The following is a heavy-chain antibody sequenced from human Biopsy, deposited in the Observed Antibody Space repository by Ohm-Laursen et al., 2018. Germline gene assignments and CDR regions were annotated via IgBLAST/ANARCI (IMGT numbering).Heavy chain of an antibody. CDR2: ISYTGYT. J-gene: IGHJ1*01. D-gene: IGHD4-23*01. CDR1: GGSISSGGSY. CDR3: ARGSNEYGGLYFPH. Sequence: SQTLSLTCTVSGGSISSGGSYWSWIRQRPGKGLEWIGHISYTGYTSYKSSLKSRVTISLDTSRKRFSLRLTSLAAADTAVYYCARGSNEYGGLYFPHWGQGTLVTVSS. V-gene: IGHV4-61*03.